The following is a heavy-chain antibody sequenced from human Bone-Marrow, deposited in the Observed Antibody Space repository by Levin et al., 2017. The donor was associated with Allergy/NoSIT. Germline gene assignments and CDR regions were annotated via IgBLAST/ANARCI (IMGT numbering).Heavy chain of an antibody. CDR2: INHSGST. D-gene: IGHD5-24*01. CDR3: ARGRDAYKGGND. Sequence: SETLSLTCTVYGGSFSDYYWSWTRQPPGKGLEWIGEINHSGSTSYSPSLKSRVTISGDTSKNQFSLKLSSVTAADTAVYYCARGRDAYKGGNDWGQGTLVTVSS. J-gene: IGHJ4*02. CDR1: GGSFSDYY. V-gene: IGHV4-34*01.